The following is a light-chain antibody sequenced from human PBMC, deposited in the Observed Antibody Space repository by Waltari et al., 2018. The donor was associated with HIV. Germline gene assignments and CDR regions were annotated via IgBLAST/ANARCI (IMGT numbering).Light chain of an antibody. Sequence: QSALTQSASVSASPGQSITISCTGTSSDIGGYNYVSWYQHHPGKTPKLMIYEVINRPSGVSNRFSGSKSGNTASLTISGLQAEDEAHYYCNSYTNNSNYVFGTGTKVTVL. V-gene: IGLV2-14*01. J-gene: IGLJ1*01. CDR3: NSYTNNSNYV. CDR1: SSDIGGYNY. CDR2: EVI.